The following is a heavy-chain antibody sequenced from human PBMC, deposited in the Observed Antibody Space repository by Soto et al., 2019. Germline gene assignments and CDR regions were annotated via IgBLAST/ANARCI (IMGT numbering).Heavy chain of an antibody. CDR1: GFTLSSYD. Sequence: EVQFVESGGGWVQPGGSLRLACAASGFTLSSYDIHWVLQATGEGLAWVSCIGSGGDTHYADSVKGRFIISREDGKNSLYLQMNKLRVGDTAVYYCTRKTPPTGMEVWGQGASVTVSS. J-gene: IGHJ6*02. D-gene: IGHD2-8*02. V-gene: IGHV3-13*01. CDR3: TRKTPPTGMEV. CDR2: IGSGGDT.